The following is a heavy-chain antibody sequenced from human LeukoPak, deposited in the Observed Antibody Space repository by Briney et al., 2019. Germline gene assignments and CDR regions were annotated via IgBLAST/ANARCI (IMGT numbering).Heavy chain of an antibody. CDR1: GFTFEDHV. J-gene: IGHJ4*02. D-gene: IGHD2-2*01. Sequence: GRSLRLSCAASGFTFEDHVMHWVRQAPGKGLEWVSSISWSGDRMGYADAVKGRFTISRDNAKNSLFLQMNSLRVEDTAMYYCAKDLGGSATTLWGQGTLVTVSS. CDR3: AKDLGGSATTL. V-gene: IGHV3-9*01. CDR2: ISWSGDRM.